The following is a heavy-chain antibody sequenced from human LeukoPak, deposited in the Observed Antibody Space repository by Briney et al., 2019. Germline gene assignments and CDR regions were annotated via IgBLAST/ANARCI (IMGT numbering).Heavy chain of an antibody. CDR1: GFIFSNYA. V-gene: IGHV3-23*01. CDR2: ISGRSDNT. CDR3: AREPRMVVVVPAAHFDY. D-gene: IGHD2-2*01. Sequence: GASLRLSCAASGFIFSNYAMYWVRQAPGKGLEWVSAISGRSDNTYYADSVKGRFTLSRDSSKNTLYLQMNSLRADDTAVYYCAREPRMVVVVPAAHFDYWGQGTLVTVSS. J-gene: IGHJ4*02.